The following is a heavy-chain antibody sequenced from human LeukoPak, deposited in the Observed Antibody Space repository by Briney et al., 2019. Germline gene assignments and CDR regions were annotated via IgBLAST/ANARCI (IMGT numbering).Heavy chain of an antibody. CDR3: AKGGGYSYGSFDY. Sequence: GGSLRLSCAASGFTFSSYGMHWVRQAPGKGLEWVAFIRYDGSNKYYADSVKGRFTISRDNSKNTLYLQMNSLRPEDTAVYYCAKGGGYSYGSFDYWGQGTLVTVSS. J-gene: IGHJ4*02. V-gene: IGHV3-30*02. D-gene: IGHD5-18*01. CDR1: GFTFSSYG. CDR2: IRYDGSNK.